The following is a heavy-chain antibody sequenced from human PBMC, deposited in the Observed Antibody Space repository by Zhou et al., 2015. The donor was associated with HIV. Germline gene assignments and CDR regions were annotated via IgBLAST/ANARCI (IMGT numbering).Heavy chain of an antibody. CDR2: IIPIFGTA. CDR3: ARPRISNRDGYNPLLSAFDI. J-gene: IGHJ3*02. Sequence: QVQLVQSGAEVKKPGSSVKVSCKASGGTFSSYAISWVRQAPGQGLEWMGGIIPIFGTANYAQKFQGRVTITADESTSTAYMELSSLRSEDTAVYYCARPRISNRDGYNPLLSAFDIWGQGTMVTVSS. D-gene: IGHD5-24*01. V-gene: IGHV1-69*12. CDR1: GGTFSSYA.